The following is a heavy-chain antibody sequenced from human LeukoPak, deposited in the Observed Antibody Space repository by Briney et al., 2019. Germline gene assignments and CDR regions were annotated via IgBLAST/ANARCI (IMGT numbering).Heavy chain of an antibody. Sequence: GASVKVSCKASGGTFSSYAISWVRQAPGQGLEWMGGIIPIFGTANYAQKFQGRVTITTDESTSTAYMELSSLRSEDTAVYYCARGCSSTCCQRGDNWFDPWGQGTLVTVSS. CDR2: IIPIFGTA. CDR3: ARGCSSTCCQRGDNWFDP. CDR1: GGTFSSYA. V-gene: IGHV1-69*05. D-gene: IGHD2-2*01. J-gene: IGHJ5*02.